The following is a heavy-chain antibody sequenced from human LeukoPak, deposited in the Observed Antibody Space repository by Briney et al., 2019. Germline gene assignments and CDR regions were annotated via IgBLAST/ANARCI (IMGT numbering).Heavy chain of an antibody. D-gene: IGHD3-10*01. CDR1: GFTFSSYA. J-gene: IGHJ4*02. CDR3: AKGQVTMVRGAGFDY. Sequence: PGGALRVSCAASGFTFSSYAMSWVRQAPGKGLEWVSAICGSGGSTYYADSVKGRFTISRDNSKNTLYLQMNSLRAEDTAVYYCAKGQVTMVRGAGFDYWGQGTLVTVSS. V-gene: IGHV3-23*01. CDR2: ICGSGGST.